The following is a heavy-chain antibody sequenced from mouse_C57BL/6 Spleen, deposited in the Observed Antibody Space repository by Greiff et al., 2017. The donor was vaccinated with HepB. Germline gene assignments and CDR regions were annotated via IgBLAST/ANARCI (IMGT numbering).Heavy chain of an antibody. CDR3: AETAQATYWFAY. Sequence: VHVKQSGPELVKPGASVKISCKASGYSFTDYNMNWVKQSNGKSLEWIGVINPNYGTTSYNQKFKGKATLTVDQSSSTAYMQLNSLTSEDSAVYYCAETAQATYWFAYWGQGTLVTVSA. J-gene: IGHJ3*01. D-gene: IGHD3-2*02. CDR2: INPNYGTT. V-gene: IGHV1-39*01. CDR1: GYSFTDYN.